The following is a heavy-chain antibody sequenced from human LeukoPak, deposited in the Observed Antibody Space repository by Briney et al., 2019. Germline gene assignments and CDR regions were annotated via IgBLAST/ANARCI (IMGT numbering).Heavy chain of an antibody. D-gene: IGHD3-16*01. V-gene: IGHV3-21*01. CDR3: ARQGGLDAFDI. J-gene: IGHJ3*02. CDR1: EFTFSSYN. Sequence: GGSLRLSCAASEFTFSSYNMNWVRQAPGKGLEWVSSISSSSSYIYYADSVKGRFTISRDNAKNSLYLQMNSLRAEDTAVYYCARQGGLDAFDIWGQGTMVTVSS. CDR2: ISSSSSYI.